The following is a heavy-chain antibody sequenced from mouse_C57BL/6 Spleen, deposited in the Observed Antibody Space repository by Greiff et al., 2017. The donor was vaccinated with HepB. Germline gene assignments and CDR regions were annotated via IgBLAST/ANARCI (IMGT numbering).Heavy chain of an antibody. D-gene: IGHD2-4*01. Sequence: QVHVKQSGAELVRPGASVKLSCKASGYTFTDYYINWVKQRPGQGLEWIARIYPGSGNTYYNEKFKGKATLTAEKSSSTAYMQLSSLTSEDSAVYFCATTYYDYEGDYYAMDYWGQGTSVTVSS. CDR2: IYPGSGNT. V-gene: IGHV1-76*01. CDR1: GYTFTDYY. J-gene: IGHJ4*01. CDR3: ATTYYDYEGDYYAMDY.